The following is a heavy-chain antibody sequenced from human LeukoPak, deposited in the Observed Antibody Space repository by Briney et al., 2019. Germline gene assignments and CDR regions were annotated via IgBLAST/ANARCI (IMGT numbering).Heavy chain of an antibody. CDR2: IYTSGST. D-gene: IGHD4-23*01. CDR1: GGPISSYY. V-gene: IGHV4-4*07. Sequence: SETLSLTCTVSGGPISSYYWSWIRQPAGKGLEWIGRIYTSGSTNYNPSLKSRVTMSVDRSKNQFSLKLTSVTAADTAVYYCAREAGGYSYFDYWGQGTLVTVSS. CDR3: AREAGGYSYFDY. J-gene: IGHJ4*02.